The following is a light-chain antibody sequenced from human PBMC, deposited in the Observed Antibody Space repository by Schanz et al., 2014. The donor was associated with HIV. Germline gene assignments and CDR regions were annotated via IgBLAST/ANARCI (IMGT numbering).Light chain of an antibody. CDR1: QGISSY. J-gene: IGKJ1*01. CDR3: HQYESSSWT. Sequence: AIRMTQSPSSFSASTGDRVTITCRASQGISSYLAWYQQKPGKAPNLLIYQASILKGGVPSRFSGSGSGTEFTLTISSLRPDDFGTYFCHQYESSSWTFGQGTKVEIQ. CDR2: QAS. V-gene: IGKV1-8*01.